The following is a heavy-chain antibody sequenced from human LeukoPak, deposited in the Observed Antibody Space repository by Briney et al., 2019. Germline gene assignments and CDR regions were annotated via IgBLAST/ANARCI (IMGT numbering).Heavy chain of an antibody. CDR2: INWNGGST. CDR1: GFTFDDYG. D-gene: IGHD1-26*01. V-gene: IGHV3-20*04. Sequence: PGGSLRLSCAASGFTFDDYGMSWVRQAPGKGLEWVSGINWNGGSTGYADSVKGRFTISRDNAKNSLYLQMNSLRAEDTAVYYCAILVGADRGAFDIWGQGTMVTVSS. J-gene: IGHJ3*02. CDR3: AILVGADRGAFDI.